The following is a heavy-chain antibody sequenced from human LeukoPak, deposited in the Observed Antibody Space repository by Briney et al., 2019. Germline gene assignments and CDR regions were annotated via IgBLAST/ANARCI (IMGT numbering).Heavy chain of an antibody. CDR1: GGSISSGDYY. CDR2: IYHSGST. J-gene: IGHJ4*02. Sequence: SETLSLTCTVSGGSISSGDYYWSWSRQHPGKGLEWIGYIYHSGSTYYNPSLKSRTTISVDTSKNQFALKLSTVTAADTAVYYCATVPNQSMYSVVNYWGQGTLVTVSS. CDR3: ATVPNQSMYSVVNY. V-gene: IGHV4-31*03. D-gene: IGHD2-2*01.